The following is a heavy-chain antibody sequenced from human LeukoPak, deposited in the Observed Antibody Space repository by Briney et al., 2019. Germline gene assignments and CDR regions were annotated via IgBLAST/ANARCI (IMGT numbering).Heavy chain of an antibody. CDR3: ARGTKAAGTHNWFDP. D-gene: IGHD6-13*01. V-gene: IGHV3-21*01. CDR2: ISSSSSYI. Sequence: GGSLRLSCAASGFTFSSYSMNWVRPAPGKGLECVSSISSSSSYIYYADSVKGRFTISRDNSKNTLYLQMNSLRAEDTAVYYCARGTKAAGTHNWFDPWGQGTLVTVSS. CDR1: GFTFSSYS. J-gene: IGHJ5*02.